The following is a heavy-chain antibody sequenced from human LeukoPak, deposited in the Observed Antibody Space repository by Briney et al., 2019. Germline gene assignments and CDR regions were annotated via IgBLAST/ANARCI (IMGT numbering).Heavy chain of an antibody. Sequence: SETLSLTCAVSGGPFSGYFWSWIRQSSGKGLEWIGEIHNSGTTNYNPSLNSRVTISEDTSKHQFYLNLSSVTAADTAVYYCARRYYYNLGSFPFDFWGQGTLVTVSS. CDR1: GGPFSGYF. J-gene: IGHJ4*02. CDR2: IHNSGTT. D-gene: IGHD3-10*01. V-gene: IGHV4-34*01. CDR3: ARRYYYNLGSFPFDF.